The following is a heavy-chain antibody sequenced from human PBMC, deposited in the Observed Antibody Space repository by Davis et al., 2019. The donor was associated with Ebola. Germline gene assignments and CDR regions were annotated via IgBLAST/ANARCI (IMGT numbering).Heavy chain of an antibody. J-gene: IGHJ6*02. V-gene: IGHV4-59*11. D-gene: IGHD3-16*01. CDR2: IFYTGST. CDR1: RGSISSHF. Sequence: PGGSLRLSCAVSRGSISSHFWSWIRQSPGQGLEWIGSIFYTGSTTLNPSLRSRVTLSVYSPHNQFSLNLTSVTAADTAVYFCARQPRSTRSPEYYHGLDVWGQGTTVVVSS. CDR3: ARQPRSTRSPEYYHGLDV.